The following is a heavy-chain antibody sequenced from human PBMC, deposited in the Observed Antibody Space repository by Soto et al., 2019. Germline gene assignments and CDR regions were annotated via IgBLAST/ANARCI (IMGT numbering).Heavy chain of an antibody. CDR1: GISVSTSDYY. CDR3: AGFVVPASRNSDFDY. V-gene: IGHV4-39*01. Sequence: LSLTCTVSGISVSTSDYYWGWVRQPPGKGLDWIRNIYYSGSTFYNPSLRSRVTLSVDTSKNQFSLRLNSVTAADTAVYFCAGFVVPASRNSDFDYWGQGTLVTV. CDR2: IYYSGST. J-gene: IGHJ4*02. D-gene: IGHD2-15*01.